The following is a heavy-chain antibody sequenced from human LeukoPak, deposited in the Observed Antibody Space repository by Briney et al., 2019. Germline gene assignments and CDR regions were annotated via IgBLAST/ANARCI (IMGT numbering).Heavy chain of an antibody. CDR3: ARGRQLLSCDY. CDR2: LSPNSGGT. V-gene: IGHV1-2*02. Sequence: ASVKVSCKASGYTFTSYYIQWVRQAPGQGLEWMGWLSPNSGGTKYAQKFQGRVTMTRDTSISTAYMELSRLRSDDTAVYYCARGRQLLSCDYWGQGTLVTVSS. D-gene: IGHD2-2*01. J-gene: IGHJ4*02. CDR1: GYTFTSYY.